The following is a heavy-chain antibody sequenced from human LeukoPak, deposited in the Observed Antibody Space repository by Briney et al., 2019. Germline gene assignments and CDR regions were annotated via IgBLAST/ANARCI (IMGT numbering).Heavy chain of an antibody. D-gene: IGHD6-19*01. CDR3: ARGRSSGWYDYYYYGMDV. V-gene: IGHV1-18*01. CDR2: ISAYNGNT. J-gene: IGHJ6*02. CDR1: GYTFTSYG. Sequence: GASEKVSCKASGYTFTSYGISWVRQAPGQGLEWMGWISAYNGNTNYAQKLQGRVTMTTDTSTSTAYMELRSLRSDDTAVYYCARGRSSGWYDYYYYGMDVWGQGTTVTVSS.